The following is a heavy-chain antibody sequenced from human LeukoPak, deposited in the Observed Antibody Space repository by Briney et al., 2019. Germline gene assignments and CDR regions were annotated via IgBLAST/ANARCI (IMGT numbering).Heavy chain of an antibody. CDR2: IYYSGST. CDR1: GGSISTAGYY. Sequence: PSETLSLTCTVSGGSISTAGYYWSWIRQPPGMGLEWIGYIYYSGSTDYNPSLKSRVTMSVDTSKNQFSLKLSSVTAADTAVYYCATLQSSGYDYSDYWGQGILVTVSS. D-gene: IGHD3-22*01. V-gene: IGHV4-61*08. CDR3: ATLQSSGYDYSDY. J-gene: IGHJ4*02.